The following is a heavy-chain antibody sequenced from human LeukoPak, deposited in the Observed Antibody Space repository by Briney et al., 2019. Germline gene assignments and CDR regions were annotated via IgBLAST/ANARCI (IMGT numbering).Heavy chain of an antibody. CDR1: GFTFSSYG. CDR2: IWYDGSNK. CDR3: AREGTMIVVVPIDY. J-gene: IGHJ4*02. D-gene: IGHD3-22*01. V-gene: IGHV3-33*01. Sequence: GGSLRLSCAASGFTFSSYGMHWVRQAPGKGLEWVAVIWYDGSNKYYADSVKGRFTVSRDNSKNTLYLQMNSLRAEDTAVYYCAREGTMIVVVPIDYWGQGTLVTVSS.